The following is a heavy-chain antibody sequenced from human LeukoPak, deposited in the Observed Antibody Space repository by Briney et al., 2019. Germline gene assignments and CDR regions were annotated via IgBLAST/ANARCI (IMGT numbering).Heavy chain of an antibody. CDR1: GFTFSNFG. J-gene: IGHJ6*02. CDR2: ISYDGSNK. V-gene: IGHV3-30*18. CDR3: AKDLSSTSPYYGMDV. D-gene: IGHD2-2*01. Sequence: GGSLRLSCAASGFTFSNFGMHWVRQAPGKGLERVPVISYDGSNKYYADSVKGRFTISRDNAKNSLYLQMNSLRVEDTALYYCAKDLSSTSPYYGMDVWGQGTTVTVSS.